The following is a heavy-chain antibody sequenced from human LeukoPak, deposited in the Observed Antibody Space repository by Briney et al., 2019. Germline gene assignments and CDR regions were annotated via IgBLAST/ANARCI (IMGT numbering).Heavy chain of an antibody. Sequence: SETLSLTCAVSGGSISSGGYSWSWIRQPPGKGLEWIGYIYHSGSTYYNPSLKSRVTISVDRSKTQFSLKLSSVTAADTAVYYCARSDSSGYLAYWGQGTLVTVSS. CDR1: GGSISSGGYS. CDR2: IYHSGST. J-gene: IGHJ4*02. D-gene: IGHD3-22*01. CDR3: ARSDSSGYLAY. V-gene: IGHV4-30-2*01.